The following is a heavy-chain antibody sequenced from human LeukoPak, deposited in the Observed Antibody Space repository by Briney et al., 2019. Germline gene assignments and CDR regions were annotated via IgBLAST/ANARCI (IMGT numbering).Heavy chain of an antibody. CDR3: ARDRYYYDSSGYYHFDY. V-gene: IGHV1-18*01. J-gene: IGHJ4*02. CDR2: ISAYNGNT. Sequence: ASVKVSCKASGYTFTSYGISWVRQAPGQGLEWMGWISAYNGNTNYAQKLQGRVTMTTDTSTSTAYMELRSLRSDDTAVYYCARDRYYYDSSGYYHFDYWGQGTLVTVSS. CDR1: GYTFTSYG. D-gene: IGHD3-22*01.